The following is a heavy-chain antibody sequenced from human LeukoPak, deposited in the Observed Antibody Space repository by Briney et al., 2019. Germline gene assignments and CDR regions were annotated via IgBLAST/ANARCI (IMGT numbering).Heavy chain of an antibody. D-gene: IGHD6-13*01. CDR3: ARDLRIAAAGTYHYYYMDV. J-gene: IGHJ6*03. Sequence: PSETLSLTCTVSGGSISSSSYYWGWIRQPPGKGLEWIGSIYYSGSTYYNPSLKSRVTISVDTSKNQFSLKLSSVTAADTAVYYCARDLRIAAAGTYHYYYMDVWGKGTTVTVSS. CDR1: GGSISSSSYY. V-gene: IGHV4-39*07. CDR2: IYYSGST.